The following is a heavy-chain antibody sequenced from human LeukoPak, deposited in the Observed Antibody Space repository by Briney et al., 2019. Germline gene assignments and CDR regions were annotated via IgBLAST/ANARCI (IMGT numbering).Heavy chain of an antibody. D-gene: IGHD3-22*01. V-gene: IGHV3-33*06. J-gene: IGHJ5*02. Sequence: GRSLRLSCVASGFILSSSGMHWVRQAPGKALEWVAVIRFYGSDEEYADSVKGRFTISRDNSKSTLYLHMDSLRAEDTATYYCVQHRGIEGPMTWGQGTLVTVSS. CDR2: IRFYGSDE. CDR1: GFILSSSG. CDR3: VQHRGIEGPMT.